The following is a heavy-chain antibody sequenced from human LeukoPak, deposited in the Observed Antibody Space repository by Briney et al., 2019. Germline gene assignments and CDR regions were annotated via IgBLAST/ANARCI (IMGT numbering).Heavy chain of an antibody. Sequence: PGGSLRLSCAASGFTFSSYAMHWVRQAPGKGLEWVAVISYDGSNKYYADSVKGRFTISRDNSKNTLYLQMNSLRAEDTAVYCCARDSITGFDPWGQGTLVTVSS. D-gene: IGHD2-2*01. V-gene: IGHV3-30-3*01. CDR1: GFTFSSYA. CDR2: ISYDGSNK. CDR3: ARDSITGFDP. J-gene: IGHJ5*02.